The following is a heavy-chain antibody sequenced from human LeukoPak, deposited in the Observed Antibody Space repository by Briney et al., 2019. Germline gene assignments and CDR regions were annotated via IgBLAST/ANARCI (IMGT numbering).Heavy chain of an antibody. CDR3: ARPSCGGDCYSNHAFDI. CDR2: IRYDGSNK. Sequence: GGSLRLSCAASGFTFSSYGMHWVRQAPGKGLEWVAFIRYDGSNKYYADSVKGRFTISRDNSKNTLYLQMNSLRAEDTAVYYCARPSCGGDCYSNHAFDIWGQGTMVTVSS. D-gene: IGHD2-21*02. V-gene: IGHV3-30*02. J-gene: IGHJ3*02. CDR1: GFTFSSYG.